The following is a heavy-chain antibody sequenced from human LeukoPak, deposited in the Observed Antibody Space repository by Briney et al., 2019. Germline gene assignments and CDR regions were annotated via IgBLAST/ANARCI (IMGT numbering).Heavy chain of an antibody. CDR1: GYTFTSYY. V-gene: IGHV1-46*01. CDR2: INPSGGIT. CDR3: AKGGRITMLRGVQRDHYDY. Sequence: ASVKVSCKASGYTFTSYYMHWVRQSPGQGLEWMGIINPSGGITSYAQKFQGRVTMTRDMSTSTVYMELSSLRSEDTAVYYCAKGGRITMLRGVQRDHYDYWGQGTLVTVSS. D-gene: IGHD3-10*01. J-gene: IGHJ4*02.